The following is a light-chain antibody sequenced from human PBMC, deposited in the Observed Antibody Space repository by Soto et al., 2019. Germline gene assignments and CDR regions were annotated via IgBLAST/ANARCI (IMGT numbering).Light chain of an antibody. J-gene: IGLJ2*01. CDR2: DNN. CDR1: SSNIGNNY. Sequence: QSVLTQPPSVSAAPGQKVTISCSGSSSNIGNNYVSWYQHLPGTAPKLLIYDNNKRSSGIPDRFSGSKSGTSATLGITGLQTGDEADYYCGAWDSSLSGVVFGGGTKLTVL. CDR3: GAWDSSLSGVV. V-gene: IGLV1-51*01.